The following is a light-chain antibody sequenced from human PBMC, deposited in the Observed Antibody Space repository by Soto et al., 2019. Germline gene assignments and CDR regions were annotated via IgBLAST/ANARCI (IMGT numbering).Light chain of an antibody. CDR3: QQYSGYSWT. CDR2: DAS. Sequence: EIVLTQSPGTLSLSPGERATLSCRASQSVSNNYLAWYQQKPGQAPRLLIYDASNRATGIPARFSGSGSGTEFTLTVSSLHPDDFATYYCQQYSGYSWTFGQGTKVDIK. CDR1: QSVSNNY. V-gene: IGKV3-20*01. J-gene: IGKJ1*01.